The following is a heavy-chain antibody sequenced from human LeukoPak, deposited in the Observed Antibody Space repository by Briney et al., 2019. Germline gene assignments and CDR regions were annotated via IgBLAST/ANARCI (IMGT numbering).Heavy chain of an antibody. CDR3: AKRSLYYHYGMDV. CDR1: GFTFSSYG. CDR2: ISYDGSNK. D-gene: IGHD2/OR15-2a*01. J-gene: IGHJ6*02. Sequence: GGSLRLSCAASGFTFSSYGMHWVRQAPGKGLEWVAVISYDGSNKYYADSVKGRFTISRDNSKNTLYLQMNSLRAEDTAVYYCAKRSLYYHYGMDVWGQGTTVTVSS. V-gene: IGHV3-30*18.